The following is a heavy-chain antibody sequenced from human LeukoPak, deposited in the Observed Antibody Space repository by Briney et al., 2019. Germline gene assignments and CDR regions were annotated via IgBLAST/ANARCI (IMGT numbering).Heavy chain of an antibody. V-gene: IGHV4-34*01. CDR2: INHSGST. Sequence: SETLSLTCAVYGGSFSGYYWSWIRQPPGKGLEWIGEINHSGSTNYNPSLKSRVTISVDTSKNQFSLKLSSVTAADTAVYYCARRDWGLFDWLSFFDYWGQGTLVTVSS. CDR1: GGSFSGYY. J-gene: IGHJ4*02. CDR3: ARRDWGLFDWLSFFDY. D-gene: IGHD3-9*01.